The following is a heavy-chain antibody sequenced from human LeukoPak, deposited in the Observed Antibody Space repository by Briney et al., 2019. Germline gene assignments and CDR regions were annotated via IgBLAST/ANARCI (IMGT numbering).Heavy chain of an antibody. D-gene: IGHD3-16*01. V-gene: IGHV1-2*06. J-gene: IGHJ4*02. CDR2: INPNSGGT. CDR1: GYTFTGYY. Sequence: ASVKVSCKASGYTFTGYYMHWVRQAPGQGLEWMGRINPNSGGTNYAQKFQGRVTMTRDMSISTAYMELSRLRSDDTAVYYCARENYDYVWGSSMWGQGTLVTVSS. CDR3: ARENYDYVWGSSM.